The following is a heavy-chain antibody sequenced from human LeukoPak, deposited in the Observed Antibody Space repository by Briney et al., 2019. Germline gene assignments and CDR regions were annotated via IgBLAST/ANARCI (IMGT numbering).Heavy chain of an antibody. D-gene: IGHD1-26*01. Sequence: PGGSLRLSCAASGFSFNNAWMNWGRQAPGKGLEWVGRIKSKTNGGTTEYAAPVKGRFTILRDDSKNTLYLQMNSLRAEDTAVYYCARAVAVGASAFDIWGQGTMVTVSS. CDR1: GFSFNNAW. CDR3: ARAVAVGASAFDI. V-gene: IGHV3-15*07. CDR2: IKSKTNGGTT. J-gene: IGHJ3*02.